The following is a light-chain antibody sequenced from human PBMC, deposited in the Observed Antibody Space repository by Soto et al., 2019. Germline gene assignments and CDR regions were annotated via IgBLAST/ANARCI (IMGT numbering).Light chain of an antibody. V-gene: IGKV1-5*03. Sequence: DIQMTQSPSTLSASVGDRVTTTCRASQSISSWLAWYQQKPGKAPKLLIYKASSLESGVPSRFSGSASGTEFTLTISSLQPDDFATYYCQQYNSYPWTFGQGTKVDIK. CDR3: QQYNSYPWT. J-gene: IGKJ1*01. CDR1: QSISSW. CDR2: KAS.